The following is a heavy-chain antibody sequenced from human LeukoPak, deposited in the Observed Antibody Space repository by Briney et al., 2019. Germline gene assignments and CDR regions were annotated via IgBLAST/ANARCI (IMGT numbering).Heavy chain of an antibody. CDR2: IKRKIDGGTA. CDR1: GFTVGDAW. CDR3: TADSIPDYGDSKGDAFDI. Sequence: GEGLRLSCAASGFTVGDAWMTWVRQGPGRGLEWVGRIKRKIDGGTADYAAPVKGRFTISRDESKGTLYLQMNSLKTEDTAVYYCTADSIPDYGDSKGDAFDIWGHGTLVTVSS. J-gene: IGHJ3*02. D-gene: IGHD4-17*01. V-gene: IGHV3-15*01.